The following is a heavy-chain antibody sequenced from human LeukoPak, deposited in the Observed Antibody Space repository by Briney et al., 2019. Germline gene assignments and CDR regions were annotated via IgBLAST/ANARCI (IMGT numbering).Heavy chain of an antibody. J-gene: IGHJ4*02. CDR2: ISWNSGSI. V-gene: IGHV3-9*01. CDR1: GFTFDDYA. CDR3: ARASSIAARNFDY. Sequence: GGSLRLSCAASGFTFDDYAMHWVRQAPGKGLEWVSGISWNSGSIGYADSVKGRFTISRDNAKNSLYLQMNSLRAENTALYYCARASSIAARNFDYWGQGTLVTVSS. D-gene: IGHD6-6*01.